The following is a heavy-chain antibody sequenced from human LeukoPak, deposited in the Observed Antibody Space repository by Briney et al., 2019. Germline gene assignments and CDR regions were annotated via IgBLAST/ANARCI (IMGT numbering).Heavy chain of an antibody. Sequence: GGSLRLSCAASGFTFSSYAMHWVRQARGKGGEWVAVISYDGSNKSYPDSVKGRFTISRDNSKNTLYLQMNSLRAEDTAVYYCARALDAFDIWGQGTMVTVSS. J-gene: IGHJ3*02. CDR1: GFTFSSYA. V-gene: IGHV3-30*04. CDR3: ARALDAFDI. CDR2: ISYDGSNK.